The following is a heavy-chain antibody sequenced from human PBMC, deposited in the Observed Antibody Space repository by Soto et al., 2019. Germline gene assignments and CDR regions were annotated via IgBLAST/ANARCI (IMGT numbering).Heavy chain of an antibody. CDR3: ARGEGGYQRRPEIYGMDV. D-gene: IGHD3-16*01. Sequence: GASVKVSCKASGYTFTGYYMHWVRQAPGQGLEWMGWINPNSGGTNYAQKFQGWVTMTRDTSISTAYMELSRLRSDDTAVYYCARGEGGYQRRPEIYGMDVWGQGTTVTVSS. CDR1: GYTFTGYY. J-gene: IGHJ6*02. CDR2: INPNSGGT. V-gene: IGHV1-2*04.